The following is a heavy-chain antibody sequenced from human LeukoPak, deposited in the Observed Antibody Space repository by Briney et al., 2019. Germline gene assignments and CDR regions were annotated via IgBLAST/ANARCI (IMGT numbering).Heavy chain of an antibody. D-gene: IGHD6-6*01. J-gene: IGHJ3*01. CDR1: GGSISSSNW. V-gene: IGHV4-4*02. Sequence: NPSGTLSLTCAVSGGSISSSNWWSWVRQPPGKGLEWIGEIYHSGSTNYNPSLKSRVTISVDKSKNQFSLKLSSVTAADTAVYYCARVLPFGVEQLVRYVLDLWGQGTMVTVSS. CDR2: IYHSGST. CDR3: ARVLPFGVEQLVRYVLDL.